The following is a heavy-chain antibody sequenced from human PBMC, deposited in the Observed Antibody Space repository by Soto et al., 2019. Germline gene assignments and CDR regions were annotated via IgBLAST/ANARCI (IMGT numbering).Heavy chain of an antibody. J-gene: IGHJ3*02. D-gene: IGHD2-2*02. CDR3: ASVYMAAFDI. V-gene: IGHV1-8*01. CDR2: MNPNSGNT. Sequence: QVQLVQSGAEVKKPGASVKVSCKASGYTFTSYDINWVRQATGKGPEWMGCMNPNSGNTGYAQKFQGRVTITRNTSISTANRELSSLTSEDTAVYYCASVYMAAFDIWGQGTMVTVSS. CDR1: GYTFTSYD.